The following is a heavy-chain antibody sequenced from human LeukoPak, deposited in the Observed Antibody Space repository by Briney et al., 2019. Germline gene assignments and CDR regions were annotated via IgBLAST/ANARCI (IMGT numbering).Heavy chain of an antibody. CDR1: GFSFNTYG. J-gene: IGHJ4*02. CDR3: ARQIFASRSYPDF. Sequence: AKSLRLSCAASGFSFNTYGMHWVRQAPGHGLEWVALIWHVGSHKFYSNSVRGQFTISRDNSKNKVSLHMNNLRPEDTAVYYCARQIFASRSYPDFWGQGTLVNVSS. D-gene: IGHD3-10*01. V-gene: IGHV3-33*01. CDR2: IWHVGSHK.